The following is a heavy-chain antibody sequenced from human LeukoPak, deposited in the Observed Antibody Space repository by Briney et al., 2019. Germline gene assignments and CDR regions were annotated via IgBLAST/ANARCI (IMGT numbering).Heavy chain of an antibody. CDR3: ARGVLVDTAMVMYWYFDL. D-gene: IGHD5-18*01. CDR2: IYYSGST. CDR1: GGSISSGDYY. V-gene: IGHV4-30-4*02. Sequence: PSETLSLTCTVSGGSISSGDYYWSWIRQPPGKGLEWIGYIYYSGSTYYNPSLKSRVTISVDTSKNQFSLKLSSVTAADTAVYYCARGVLVDTAMVMYWYFDLWGRGTLVTVSS. J-gene: IGHJ2*01.